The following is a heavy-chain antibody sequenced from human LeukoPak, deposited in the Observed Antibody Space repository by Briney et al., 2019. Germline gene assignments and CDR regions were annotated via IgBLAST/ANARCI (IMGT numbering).Heavy chain of an antibody. CDR3: AKVPFSSSYYYYDSSGFDY. J-gene: IGHJ4*02. CDR2: ISYDGSNK. CDR1: GSTFSSYG. Sequence: GGSLRLSCAASGSTFSSYGMHWVRQAPGKGLEWVAVISYDGSNKYYADSVKGRFTISGDNSKNTLYLQMNSLRAEDTAVYYCAKVPFSSSYYYYDSSGFDYWGQGTLVAVSS. D-gene: IGHD3-22*01. V-gene: IGHV3-30*18.